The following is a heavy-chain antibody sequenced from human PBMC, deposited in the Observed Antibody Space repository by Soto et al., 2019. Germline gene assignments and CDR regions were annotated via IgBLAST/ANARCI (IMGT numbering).Heavy chain of an antibody. CDR2: ISAYNGNT. V-gene: IGHV1-18*04. D-gene: IGHD3-9*01. CDR3: ARVRRYYDILTGYYIFHY. J-gene: IGHJ4*02. Sequence: ASVKVSCKASGYTFTSYGISWVRQAPGQGLEWMGWISAYNGNTNYAQKLQGRVTMTTVTSTSTAYMELRSLRSDDTAVYYCARVRRYYDILTGYYIFHYWGQGSLVTVSS. CDR1: GYTFTSYG.